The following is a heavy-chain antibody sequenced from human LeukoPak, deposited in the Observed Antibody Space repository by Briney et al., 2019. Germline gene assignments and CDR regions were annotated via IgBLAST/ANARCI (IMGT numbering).Heavy chain of an antibody. CDR2: IKQDGSEK. CDR3: ATGSVVVISGALDY. D-gene: IGHD3-22*01. V-gene: IGHV3-7*03. J-gene: IGHJ4*02. Sequence: GGSLRLSCAASGFTFSSYWMSWVRQAPGKGLEWVANIKQDGSEKYYVDSVKGRFTISRDNAKNSLYLQMNSLRAEDTAVYYCATGSVVVISGALDYWGQGTLVTVSS. CDR1: GFTFSSYW.